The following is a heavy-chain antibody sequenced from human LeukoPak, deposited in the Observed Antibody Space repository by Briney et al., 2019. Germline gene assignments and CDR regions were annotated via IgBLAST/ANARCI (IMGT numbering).Heavy chain of an antibody. CDR2: INPNSGGT. CDR3: ARGLPKAVFGMVIED. Sequence: EASVKVSCKASGYTFTGYYMHWVRQAPGQGLEWMGRINPNSGGTNYAQNFQGRVTMTRDTSISTAYMELSSLMSEDTAVYYCARGLPKAVFGMVIEDWGQGTLVTVSS. J-gene: IGHJ1*01. CDR1: GYTFTGYY. V-gene: IGHV1-2*06. D-gene: IGHD3-3*01.